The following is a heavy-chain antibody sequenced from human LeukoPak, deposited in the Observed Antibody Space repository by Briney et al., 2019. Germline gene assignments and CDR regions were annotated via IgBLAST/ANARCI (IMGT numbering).Heavy chain of an antibody. CDR2: VSYDGSNK. CDR3: ARIFDL. Sequence: PGGSLRLSCAASGFTFSSYGMHWVRQAPGKGLEWVAVVSYDGSNKYYADSVKGRFTISRDNSKNTLYLQMNSLRAEDTAVYYCARIFDLWGQGTLVTVSS. CDR1: GFTFSSYG. J-gene: IGHJ4*02. V-gene: IGHV3-30*03.